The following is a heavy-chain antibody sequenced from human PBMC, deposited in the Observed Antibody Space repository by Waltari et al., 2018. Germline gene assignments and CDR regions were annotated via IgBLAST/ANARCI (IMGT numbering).Heavy chain of an antibody. CDR1: GGSFSGYY. Sequence: QVQLQQWGAGLLKPSETLSLTCAVYGGSFSGYYWSWIRQPPGKGLEWFGEINHIGSTNYNPSLKSRGTISVDTSKNQFSLKLSSVTAADTAVYYCASSGITMVRGVSFDLWGRGTLVTVSS. J-gene: IGHJ2*01. D-gene: IGHD3-10*01. V-gene: IGHV4-34*01. CDR3: ASSGITMVRGVSFDL. CDR2: INHIGST.